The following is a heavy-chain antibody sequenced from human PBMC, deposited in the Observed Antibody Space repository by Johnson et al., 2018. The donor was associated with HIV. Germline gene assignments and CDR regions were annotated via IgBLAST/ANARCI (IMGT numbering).Heavy chain of an antibody. CDR1: GFTFSSYA. V-gene: IGHV3-30*14. Sequence: QVQLVESGGGVVQPGRSLRLSCAASGFTFSSYAMHWVRQAPGKGLEWVAVISYDGSNKYYADSVKGRFTISRDNSKNTLYLEMNIMRAEDTAVYYCARGRSGILILDDAFDIWGQGTMVTVSS. CDR2: ISYDGSNK. D-gene: IGHD1-14*01. CDR3: ARGRSGILILDDAFDI. J-gene: IGHJ3*02.